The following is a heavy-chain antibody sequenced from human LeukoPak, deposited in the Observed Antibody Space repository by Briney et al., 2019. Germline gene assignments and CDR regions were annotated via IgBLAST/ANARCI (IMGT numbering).Heavy chain of an antibody. CDR1: GGSFSGYY. D-gene: IGHD3-3*01. J-gene: IGHJ5*02. CDR2: INHSGST. CDR3: ARGTHFGRITIFGVVIRNWFDP. V-gene: IGHV4-34*01. Sequence: SETLSLTCAVYGGSFSGYYWSWIRQPPGKGLEWIGEINHSGSTNYNPSLKSRVTISVDTSKNQFSLKLSSVTAADTAVYYCARGTHFGRITIFGVVIRNWFDPWGQGTLVTVSS.